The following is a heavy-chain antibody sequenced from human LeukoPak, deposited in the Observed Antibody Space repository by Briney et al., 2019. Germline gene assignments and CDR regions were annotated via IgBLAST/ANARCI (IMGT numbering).Heavy chain of an antibody. CDR1: GVTLSDHH. Sequence: GGSLRLSCAAPGVTLSDHHMDWVRQAPGKGLEWVGRTRNKARGYTTEYAASVKGRFTISRDDSKTLVYLQMNSLKTEDTAVYFCARDGAEGDNSAFDIWGQGTVVTVSS. CDR3: ARDGAEGDNSAFDI. J-gene: IGHJ3*02. D-gene: IGHD3-22*01. CDR2: TRNKARGYTT. V-gene: IGHV3-72*01.